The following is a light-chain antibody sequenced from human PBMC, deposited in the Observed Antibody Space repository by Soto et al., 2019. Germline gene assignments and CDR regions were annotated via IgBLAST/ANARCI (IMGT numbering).Light chain of an antibody. CDR1: SSDVGGYNY. Sequence: QSALTQPASVSGSRGQSITISCTGTSSDVGGYNYVSWYQQHPGKGPKLMIYEVSNRPSGVSNRFSGSKSGNTASLTISGLQAEDEADYYCSSYTSSSTSSDVFGTGTKVTVL. V-gene: IGLV2-14*01. CDR3: SSYTSSSTSSDV. J-gene: IGLJ1*01. CDR2: EVS.